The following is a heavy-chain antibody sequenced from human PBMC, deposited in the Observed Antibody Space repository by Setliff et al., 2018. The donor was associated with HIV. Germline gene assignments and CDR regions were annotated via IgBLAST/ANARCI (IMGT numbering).Heavy chain of an antibody. Sequence: ASVKVSCKASGGTFSSYAISWVRQAPGQGLEWMGGLIPIFGTPNYAQKFQGRVTITADESTSTAYMELSSLRSEDTAVYFCARGLVRNWRLQLGNDAFDIWGQGTMVTVSS. CDR1: GGTFSSYA. V-gene: IGHV1-69*13. CDR2: LIPIFGTP. J-gene: IGHJ3*02. D-gene: IGHD6-13*01. CDR3: ARGLVRNWRLQLGNDAFDI.